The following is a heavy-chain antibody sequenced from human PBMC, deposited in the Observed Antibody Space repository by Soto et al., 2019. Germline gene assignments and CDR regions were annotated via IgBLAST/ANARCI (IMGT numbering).Heavy chain of an antibody. Sequence: SETLSLTCAVYVGSCSGYYWSWIRQPPGKGLEWIGEINHSGSTNYNPSLKSRVTISVDTSKNQFSLKLSSVTAADTAVYYCARAWTFDYWGQGTLVNVSS. J-gene: IGHJ4*02. CDR1: VGSCSGYY. V-gene: IGHV4-34*01. CDR2: INHSGST. CDR3: ARAWTFDY. D-gene: IGHD5-12*01.